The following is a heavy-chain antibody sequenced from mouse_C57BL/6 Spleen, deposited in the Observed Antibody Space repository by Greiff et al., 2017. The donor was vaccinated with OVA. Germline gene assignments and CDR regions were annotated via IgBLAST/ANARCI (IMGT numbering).Heavy chain of an antibody. J-gene: IGHJ4*01. Sequence: DVKLVESGGGLVQPGGSLKLSCAASGFTFRDYYMYWVRQTPEKRLEWVAYISNGGGSTYYPDTVKGRFTISRDNAKNTLYLQMSRLKSEDTAMYYCARPYSNYGATDYWGQGTSVTVSS. D-gene: IGHD2-5*01. CDR1: GFTFRDYY. CDR3: ARPYSNYGATDY. V-gene: IGHV5-12*01. CDR2: ISNGGGST.